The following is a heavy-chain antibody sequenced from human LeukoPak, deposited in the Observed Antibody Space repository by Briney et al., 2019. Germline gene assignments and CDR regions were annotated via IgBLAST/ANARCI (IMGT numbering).Heavy chain of an antibody. J-gene: IGHJ4*02. CDR1: GFTFSSYS. V-gene: IGHV3-48*01. D-gene: IGHD5-12*01. CDR3: ARDQGVDIVAPK. CDR2: ISSSSSTI. Sequence: GGSLRLSCAASGFTFSSYSMNWVRQAPGKGLEGVSYISSSSSTIYYADSVKGRFTISRDNAKNSLYLQMNSLRAEDTAVYYCARDQGVDIVAPKWGQGTLVTVSS.